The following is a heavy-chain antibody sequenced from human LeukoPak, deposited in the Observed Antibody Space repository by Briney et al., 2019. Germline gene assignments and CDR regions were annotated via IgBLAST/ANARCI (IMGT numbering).Heavy chain of an antibody. CDR3: ARRRNRQYYNSGYYYFDY. D-gene: IGHD3-22*01. J-gene: IGHJ4*02. Sequence: GEPLKISCKGSGYSFTSYWIGWVRQMPGKGLDWMGIIYPGDSDTRYSPSFQGQVTSSADKSSSTAYLQWSSLKASDTAMYYCARRRNRQYYNSGYYYFDYWGQGTLVTVSS. CDR2: IYPGDSDT. V-gene: IGHV5-51*01. CDR1: GYSFTSYW.